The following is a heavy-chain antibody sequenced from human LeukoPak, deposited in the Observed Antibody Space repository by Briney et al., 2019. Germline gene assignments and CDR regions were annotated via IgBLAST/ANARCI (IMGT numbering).Heavy chain of an antibody. J-gene: IGHJ4*02. D-gene: IGHD3-10*01. V-gene: IGHV4-39*01. CDR2: IYYSGNT. Sequence: PSETLSLTCTVSGDSISTSNSYWGWIRQPPGKGLEWIGSIYYSGNTYYNASLKSRVTISVDTSKNQFSLKLSSVTAADTAVYYCARQRDYYGSGSYRYWGQGTLVTVSS. CDR1: GDSISTSNSY. CDR3: ARQRDYYGSGSYRY.